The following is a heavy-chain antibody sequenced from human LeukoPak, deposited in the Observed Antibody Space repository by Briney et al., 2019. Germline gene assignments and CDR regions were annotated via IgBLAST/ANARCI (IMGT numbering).Heavy chain of an antibody. J-gene: IGHJ4*02. D-gene: IGHD3-10*01. CDR2: ITGSGGST. Sequence: PGGSLRLSCAASGFTSISYAMTWVRQAPGKGLEWVSSITGSGGSTYYADSVKGRFTISRDNSKNTLYLQMNSLRAEDTAVYYCAKVKWFGELFLYYFDYWGQGTLVTVSS. CDR3: AKVKWFGELFLYYFDY. V-gene: IGHV3-23*01. CDR1: GFTSISYA.